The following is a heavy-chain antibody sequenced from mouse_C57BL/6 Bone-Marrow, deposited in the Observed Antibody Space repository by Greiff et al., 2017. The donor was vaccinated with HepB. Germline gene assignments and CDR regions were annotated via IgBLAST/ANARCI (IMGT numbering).Heavy chain of an antibody. CDR3: VRHGYGSSRGDY. Sequence: EVKLVESGGGLVQPKGSLKLSCAASGFSFNTYAMNWVRQAPGKGLEWVARIRSKSNNYATYYADSVKDRFTISRDDSESMLYQQMNNLKTEDTAMYYCVRHGYGSSRGDYWGQGTSVTVSS. J-gene: IGHJ4*01. D-gene: IGHD1-1*01. V-gene: IGHV10-1*01. CDR2: IRSKSNNYAT. CDR1: GFSFNTYA.